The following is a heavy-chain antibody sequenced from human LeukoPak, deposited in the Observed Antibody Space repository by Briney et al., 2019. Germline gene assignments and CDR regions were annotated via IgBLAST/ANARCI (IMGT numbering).Heavy chain of an antibody. Sequence: PGGSLRLSCAASGFTFSSYWMSWVRQAPGKGLEWVANIKQDGSEKYYVDSVKGRFTISRDNSKNTLYLQMNSLRAEDTAVYYCAKILGYCSSTSCRGRMFDYWGQGTLVTVSS. CDR3: AKILGYCSSTSCRGRMFDY. V-gene: IGHV3-7*01. CDR1: GFTFSSYW. J-gene: IGHJ4*02. CDR2: IKQDGSEK. D-gene: IGHD2-2*01.